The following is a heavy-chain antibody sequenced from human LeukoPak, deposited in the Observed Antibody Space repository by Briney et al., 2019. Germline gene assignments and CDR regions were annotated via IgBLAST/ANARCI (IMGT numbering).Heavy chain of an antibody. J-gene: IGHJ4*02. Sequence: GGSLRLSCAASGFTFSGYGMHWVRQAPGKGLDWVAFIRYDGNNEYYADSVKGRFTISRDNSKNTLYLQMNSLRAEDTAVYYCAKDPRELLSCPDYWGQGTLVTVSS. D-gene: IGHD1-26*01. CDR2: IRYDGNNE. CDR3: AKDPRELLSCPDY. V-gene: IGHV3-30*02. CDR1: GFTFSGYG.